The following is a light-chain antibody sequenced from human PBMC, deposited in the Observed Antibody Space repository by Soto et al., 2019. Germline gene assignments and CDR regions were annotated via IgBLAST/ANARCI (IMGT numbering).Light chain of an antibody. V-gene: IGKV3-15*01. CDR2: AAS. CDR3: HQYNDWPLT. J-gene: IGKJ4*01. Sequence: EIVMTQSTATLSVSPGERATLSCRTSQSVGSNLAWYQQKPGQAPRLLIYAASTRATGIPARFSGSGSGTEFTLTISSLQSEDFAVYYCHQYNDWPLTFGGGTKVEI. CDR1: QSVGSN.